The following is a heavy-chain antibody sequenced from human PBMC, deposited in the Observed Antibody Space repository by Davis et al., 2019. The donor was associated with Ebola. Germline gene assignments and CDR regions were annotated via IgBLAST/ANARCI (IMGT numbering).Heavy chain of an antibody. Sequence: SETLSLTCTVSGGSISRYYWTWIRQPPGKGLEWIAYMYYNSGVNYNPSLKSRFTISIDTSKNQFPLKLSSATAADTAVYYCARDGHNYSYYDYWGQGTLVTVSS. CDR1: GGSISRYY. J-gene: IGHJ4*02. CDR3: ARDGHNYSYYDY. D-gene: IGHD5-24*01. CDR2: MYYNSGV. V-gene: IGHV4-59*01.